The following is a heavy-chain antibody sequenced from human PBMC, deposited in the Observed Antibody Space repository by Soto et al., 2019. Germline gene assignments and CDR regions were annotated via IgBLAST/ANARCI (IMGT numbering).Heavy chain of an antibody. CDR2: IYSCGST. CDR1: SGSVSSGPYY. CDR3: ARDSEAAGYHY. J-gene: IGHJ1*01. V-gene: IGHV4-61*01. Sequence: QVQLQASGPGLVKPSETLSLTCSVSSGSVSSGPYYWSWIRQPPGRGLEWIGPIYSCGSTNYNPSLKRGVTISVDTSKNQFSRILGSVTAADTAMYYCARDSEAAGYHYWGQVTLVTLSS. D-gene: IGHD5-18*01.